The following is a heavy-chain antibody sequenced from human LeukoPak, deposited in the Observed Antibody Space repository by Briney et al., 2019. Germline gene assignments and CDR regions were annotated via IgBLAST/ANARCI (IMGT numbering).Heavy chain of an antibody. Sequence: GGSLRLSCADSGFTFSNYWMHWVRQAPGKGLVWVSRINSDGSFTTYADSVKGRFTISRDNAKNTLNLQMNSLRAEDTAVYYCARGFSSGWYLFGDFWGQGALVTVSS. CDR1: GFTFSNYW. D-gene: IGHD6-19*01. J-gene: IGHJ4*02. CDR3: ARGFSSGWYLFGDF. V-gene: IGHV3-74*03. CDR2: INSDGSFT.